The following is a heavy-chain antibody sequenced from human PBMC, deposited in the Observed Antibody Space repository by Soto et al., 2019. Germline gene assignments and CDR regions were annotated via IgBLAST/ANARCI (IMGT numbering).Heavy chain of an antibody. D-gene: IGHD3-10*01. V-gene: IGHV1-69*01. Sequence: QVQLVQSGAEVKKPGSSVKVSCKASGGTFSSHVFNWVRQAPGQGLELMGGIMPIIGTANYAQKFQGRVTITADESTSTAYMELSSLRSEDTAVYYCARDLEFRDGNISPLYYWGQVTLVTVSS. J-gene: IGHJ4*02. CDR3: ARDLEFRDGNISPLYY. CDR1: GGTFSSHV. CDR2: IMPIIGTA.